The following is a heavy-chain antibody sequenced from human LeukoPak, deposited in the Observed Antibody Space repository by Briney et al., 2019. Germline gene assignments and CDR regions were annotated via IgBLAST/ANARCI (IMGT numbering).Heavy chain of an antibody. J-gene: IGHJ4*02. CDR2: INLNTSGT. V-gene: IGHV1-2*06. CDR1: GNTFSGYY. D-gene: IGHD3-3*01. Sequence: ASVKVSCKASGNTFSGYYMDWVRQAPGQRLEWMGRINLNTSGTNYAQKFQGRVTMTRDTSITTVYMELSRLRLDDTAVYYCAKLGFSEWFLEFWGQGALVTVSS. CDR3: AKLGFSEWFLEF.